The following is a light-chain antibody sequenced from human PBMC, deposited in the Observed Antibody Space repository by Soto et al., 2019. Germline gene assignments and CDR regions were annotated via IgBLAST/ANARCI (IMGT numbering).Light chain of an antibody. CDR3: CSYAGTYIVV. CDR2: DVT. CDR1: SSDVGGYNY. V-gene: IGLV2-11*01. Sequence: QSALTQPRSVSGSPGQSVTISCTGTSSDVGGYNYVSWYQQHPGKAPKLMIYDVTKRPSGVPDRFSGSKSGNTASLTISGLQAEDEADYYCCSYAGTYIVVFGTGTKGTVL. J-gene: IGLJ1*01.